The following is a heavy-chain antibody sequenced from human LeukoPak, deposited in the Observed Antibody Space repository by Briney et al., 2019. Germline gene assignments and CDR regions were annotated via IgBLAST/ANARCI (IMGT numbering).Heavy chain of an antibody. CDR2: IIPIFGTA. CDR3: ASRLRVVPAATYFDY. Sequence: SVKVSCKASGGTFSSYAISWVRQAPGRGLEWMGGIIPIFGTANYAQKFQGRVTITADESTSTAYMELSSLRSEDTAVYYCASRLRVVPAATYFDYWGQGTLVTVSS. CDR1: GGTFSSYA. V-gene: IGHV1-69*13. J-gene: IGHJ4*02. D-gene: IGHD2-2*01.